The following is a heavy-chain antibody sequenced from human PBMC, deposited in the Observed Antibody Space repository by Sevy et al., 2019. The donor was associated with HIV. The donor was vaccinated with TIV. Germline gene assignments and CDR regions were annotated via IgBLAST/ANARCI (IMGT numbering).Heavy chain of an antibody. V-gene: IGHV3-30*04. J-gene: IGHJ6*02. CDR1: GFTFSSYA. CDR3: ARDALHYYGSEAGSGMDV. D-gene: IGHD3-10*01. Sequence: GGSLRLSCAASGFTFSSYAMHWVRQAPGKGLEWVAVISYDGSNKYYADSVKGRFTISRDNSKNTLYLQMNSLRAEDTGVYYCARDALHYYGSEAGSGMDVWGQGTTVTVSS. CDR2: ISYDGSNK.